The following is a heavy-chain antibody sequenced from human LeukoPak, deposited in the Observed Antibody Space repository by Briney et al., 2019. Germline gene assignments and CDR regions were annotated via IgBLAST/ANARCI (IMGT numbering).Heavy chain of an antibody. CDR3: ARAIAARPRYYFDY. CDR1: AGSISSYY. D-gene: IGHD6-6*01. Sequence: SETLSLTCTVSAGSISSYYWSWIRQSPGKGLEWIGHIFDSGSTNYNPSLKSRVTISVDTSKNQFSLKLSSVTAADTAVYYCARAIAARPRYYFDYWGQGTLVTVSS. J-gene: IGHJ4*02. V-gene: IGHV4-59*08. CDR2: IFDSGST.